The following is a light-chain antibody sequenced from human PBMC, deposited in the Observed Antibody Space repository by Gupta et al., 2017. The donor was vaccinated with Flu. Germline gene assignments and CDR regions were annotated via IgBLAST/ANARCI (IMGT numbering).Light chain of an antibody. Sequence: DIQMTQSPSSLSASVGDRVTITCRASQSISSYLNWYQQKPGKAPKLLIYAASSWQSGVPSRFSGSGYGTDFTLTISSRQPEDFASYYCQQNDSNPPHIFGQGTKVDIK. CDR2: AAS. J-gene: IGKJ2*01. V-gene: IGKV1-39*01. CDR3: QQNDSNPPHI. CDR1: QSISSY.